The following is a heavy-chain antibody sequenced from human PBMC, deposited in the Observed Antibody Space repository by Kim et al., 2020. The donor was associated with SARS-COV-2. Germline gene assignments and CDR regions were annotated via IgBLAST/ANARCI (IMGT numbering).Heavy chain of an antibody. J-gene: IGHJ4*02. Sequence: GGSLRLSCTVSGIPFSNAWFNWVRQAPGKGLEWVGHIKSKSDGGTADLAAHMKGRFAISRDDSKTTVYLLMNSLKTDDSAVYYCTTVSMRWGQGTLVTVS. CDR3: TTVSMR. V-gene: IGHV3-15*01. CDR1: GIPFSNAW. CDR2: IKSKSDGGTA. D-gene: IGHD2-2*01.